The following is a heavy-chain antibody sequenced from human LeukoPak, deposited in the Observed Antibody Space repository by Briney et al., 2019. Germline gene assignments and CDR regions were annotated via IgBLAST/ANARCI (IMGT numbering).Heavy chain of an antibody. J-gene: IGHJ4*02. V-gene: IGHV4-34*01. D-gene: IGHD6-19*01. CDR3: TRAVAGHPD. Sequence: SETLSLTCAVSGVPFSNYYWSWVRQSPRQGLEWIGEINHSGYTNYNPSLKSRVTMSIDTSKNQFSLRLTSVSAADTGVYYCTRAVAGHPDWGQGTLVPVSS. CDR2: INHSGYT. CDR1: GVPFSNYY.